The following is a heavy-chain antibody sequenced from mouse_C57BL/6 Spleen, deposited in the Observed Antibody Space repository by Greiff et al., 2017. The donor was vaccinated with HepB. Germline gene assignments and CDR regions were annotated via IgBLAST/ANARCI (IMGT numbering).Heavy chain of an antibody. CDR3: ASEGSGDSSGYDYAMDY. CDR2: IYPGDGDT. V-gene: IGHV1-82*01. Sequence: VQLQQSGPELVKPGASVKISCKASGYAFSSSWMNWVKQRPGKGLEWIGRIYPGDGDTNYNGKFKGKATLTADKSSSTAYMQLSSLTCEDSAVYFCASEGSGDSSGYDYAMDYWGQGTSVTVSS. J-gene: IGHJ4*01. CDR1: GYAFSSSW. D-gene: IGHD3-2*02.